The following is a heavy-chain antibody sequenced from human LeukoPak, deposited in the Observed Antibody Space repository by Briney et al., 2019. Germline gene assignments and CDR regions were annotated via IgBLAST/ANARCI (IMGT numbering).Heavy chain of an antibody. J-gene: IGHJ6*03. D-gene: IGHD1-26*01. Sequence: ASVKVSCKASGYTFTGYYMHWVRQAPGQGLEWMGIINPSGGSTSYAQKFQGRVTMTRDMSTSTVYMELSSLRSEDTAVYYCASSSVGAEYYYYYYYMDVWGKGTAVTVSS. CDR1: GYTFTGYY. V-gene: IGHV1-46*01. CDR2: INPSGGST. CDR3: ASSSVGAEYYYYYYYMDV.